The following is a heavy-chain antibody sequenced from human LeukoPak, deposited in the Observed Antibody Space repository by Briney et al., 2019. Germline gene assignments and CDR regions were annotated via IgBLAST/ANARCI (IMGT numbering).Heavy chain of an antibody. D-gene: IGHD6-6*01. V-gene: IGHV1-69*01. J-gene: IGHJ4*02. CDR3: ARLGGSIAALANFDY. CDR1: GGTFSSYA. Sequence: SVTVSCKASGGTFSSYAISWVRQAPGQGLEWMGGIIPIFGTANYAQKFQGRVTITADESTSTAYMELSTLRSEDTAVYYCARLGGSIAALANFDYWGQGTLVTVSS. CDR2: IIPIFGTA.